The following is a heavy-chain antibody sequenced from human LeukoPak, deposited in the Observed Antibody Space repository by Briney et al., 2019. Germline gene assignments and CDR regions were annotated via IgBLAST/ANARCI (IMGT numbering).Heavy chain of an antibody. D-gene: IGHD5-18*01. V-gene: IGHV3-7*01. CDR3: ARDQDGYSYGYGMFDY. J-gene: IGHJ4*02. Sequence: GGSLRLSCAASELTFSSNSMNWARQAQGKGLEGVATIKQDGSEKYYVDSVKGRFTISRDNAKNSLYLQMNSLRAEDTAVYYCARDQDGYSYGYGMFDYWGQGTLVTVSS. CDR1: ELTFSSNS. CDR2: IKQDGSEK.